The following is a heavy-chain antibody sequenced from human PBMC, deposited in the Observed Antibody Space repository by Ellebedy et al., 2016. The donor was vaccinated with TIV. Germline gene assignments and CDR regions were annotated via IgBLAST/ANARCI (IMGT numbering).Heavy chain of an antibody. J-gene: IGHJ3*02. CDR1: GGSISTYY. CDR2: IYYSGST. D-gene: IGHD3-22*01. V-gene: IGHV4-59*01. CDR3: ATSYDSSGYYDDDDFDS. Sequence: MPGGSLRLSCTVSGGSISTYYWSWIRQPPGKGLEWIGYIYYSGSTKYNPSLKSRVTMSVDTSKKQFSLNLSSVTAADTAVYYCATSYDSSGYYDDDDFDSWGQGTMVTVSS.